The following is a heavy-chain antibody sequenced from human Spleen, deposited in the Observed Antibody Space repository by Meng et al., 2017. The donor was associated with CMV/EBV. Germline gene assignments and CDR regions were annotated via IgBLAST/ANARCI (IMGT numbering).Heavy chain of an antibody. V-gene: IGHV4-39*07. Sequence: SETLSLTCTVSAGFISISTYSWGWIRQPLGKGLEWIARIYLTGSTYYNPALKSRATISIDTSKSQFSLKLNSVTAADAAVYFCARAPYGDYGPKYYFDYWGQGRLVTVSS. J-gene: IGHJ4*02. CDR1: AGFISISTYS. CDR2: IYLTGST. D-gene: IGHD4-17*01. CDR3: ARAPYGDYGPKYYFDY.